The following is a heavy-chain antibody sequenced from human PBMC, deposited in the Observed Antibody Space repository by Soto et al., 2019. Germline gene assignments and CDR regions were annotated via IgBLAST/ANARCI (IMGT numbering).Heavy chain of an antibody. V-gene: IGHV4-31*03. D-gene: IGHD1-1*01. CDR3: ARDRYRGYGMDV. CDR1: GGSISSGGYY. CDR2: IYYSGST. J-gene: IGHJ6*02. Sequence: SETLSLTCTVSGGSISSGGYYWSWIRQHPGKGLEWIGYIYYSGSTYNNTSLKSRVTISVDTSKNQFSLKLSSMTAADTAVYYCARDRYRGYGMDVWGQGTTVTVSS.